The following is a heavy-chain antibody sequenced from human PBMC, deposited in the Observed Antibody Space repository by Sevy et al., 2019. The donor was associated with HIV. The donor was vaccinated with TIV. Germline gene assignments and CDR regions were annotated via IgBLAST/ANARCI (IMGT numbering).Heavy chain of an antibody. V-gene: IGHV4-39*01. D-gene: IGHD2-2*01. CDR3: ARQSYSSTSCHYYYYYMDV. CDR1: GGSISSSSYY. CDR2: IYYSGST. Sequence: SETLSLTCTVSGGSISSSSYYWGWIRQPPGKGLEWIGSIYYSGSTYYNPSLKSRVTISVDTSKNQFSLKLSSVTAADTAVYYCARQSYSSTSCHYYYYYMDVWGKGTTVTVS. J-gene: IGHJ6*03.